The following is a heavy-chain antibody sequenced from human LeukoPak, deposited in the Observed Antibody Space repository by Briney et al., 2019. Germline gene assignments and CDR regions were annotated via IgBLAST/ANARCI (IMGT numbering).Heavy chain of an antibody. CDR3: AKDRWRTTYYLDY. Sequence: GGSLRLSCAASGFTFSSYGMHWVRQAPGKGLEWVAFIRYDGSNKYYADSVKGRFTISRDNSKNTLYLQMNSLRAEDTAVYYCAKDRWRTTYYLDYWGQGTLVTVSS. CDR2: IRYDGSNK. CDR1: GFTFSSYG. D-gene: IGHD4-23*01. V-gene: IGHV3-30*02. J-gene: IGHJ4*02.